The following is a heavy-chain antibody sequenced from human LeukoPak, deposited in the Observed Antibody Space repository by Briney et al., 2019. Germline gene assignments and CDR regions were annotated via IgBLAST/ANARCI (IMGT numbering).Heavy chain of an antibody. J-gene: IGHJ6*03. CDR3: AREYYDTLTGYSVENLMDV. V-gene: IGHV4-4*02. Sequence: KTSETLSLTCAVSGGSISSSNWWSWVRQPPGKGLEWIGEIYHSGSTNYNPSLKSRVTISVDKSKNQFSLKLSSVTAADTAVYYCAREYYDTLTGYSVENLMDVWGKGTTVTVSS. CDR2: IYHSGST. D-gene: IGHD3-9*01. CDR1: GGSISSSNW.